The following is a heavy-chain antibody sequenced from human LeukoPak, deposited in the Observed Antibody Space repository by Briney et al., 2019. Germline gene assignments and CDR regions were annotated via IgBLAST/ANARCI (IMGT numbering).Heavy chain of an antibody. CDR1: GGSISSYY. CDR2: TYTSGST. CDR3: ARDKVYYGMDV. J-gene: IGHJ6*02. Sequence: SETLSLTCTVSGGSISSYYLSWIRQPAGKGLEWIGRTYTSGSTNYNPSLKSRVTMSVDTSKNQFSLKLSSVTAADTAVYYCARDKVYYGMDVWGQGTTVTVSS. V-gene: IGHV4-4*07.